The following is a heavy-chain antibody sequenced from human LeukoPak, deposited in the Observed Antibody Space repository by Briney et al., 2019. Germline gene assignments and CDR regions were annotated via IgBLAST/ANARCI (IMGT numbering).Heavy chain of an antibody. CDR3: AKVPLSGSYLYFDY. V-gene: IGHV3-74*01. CDR2: INSDGSST. Sequence: PGGSLRLSYAASGFTFSSYWMHWVRQAPGKGLVWVSRINSDGSSTSYADSVKGRFTISRDNSKNTLYLQMNSLRAEDTAVYYCAKVPLSGSYLYFDYWGQGTLVTVSS. D-gene: IGHD1-26*01. CDR1: GFTFSSYW. J-gene: IGHJ4*02.